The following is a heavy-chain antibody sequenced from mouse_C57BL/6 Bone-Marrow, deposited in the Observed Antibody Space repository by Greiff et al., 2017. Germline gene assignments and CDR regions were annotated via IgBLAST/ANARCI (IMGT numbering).Heavy chain of an antibody. D-gene: IGHD1-1*01. CDR2: IDPEHGDT. Sequence: VQLQQSGAELVRPGASVKLSCTASGFNIKDDYMHWVKQRPEQGLEWIGWIDPEHGDTEYASKFQGKATITADTSSNTAYLQLSSLTSEDTAVYYCTTETTVVAPYYAMDYWGQGTSVTVSS. CDR1: GFNIKDDY. J-gene: IGHJ4*01. CDR3: TTETTVVAPYYAMDY. V-gene: IGHV14-4*01.